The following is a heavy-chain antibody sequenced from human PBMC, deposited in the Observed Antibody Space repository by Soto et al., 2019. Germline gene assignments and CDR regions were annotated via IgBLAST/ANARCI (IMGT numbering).Heavy chain of an antibody. CDR1: GGSVSSGSYY. CDR2: IYYSGST. V-gene: IGHV4-61*01. J-gene: IGHJ6*02. Sequence: LSLTCTVSGGSVSSGSYYWSWIRQPPGKGLEWIGYIYYSGSTNYNPSLKSRVTISVDTSKNQFSLKLSSVTAADTAVYYCARDKRVPRTKNYYGMDVWGQGTTVTVSS. CDR3: ARDKRVPRTKNYYGMDV.